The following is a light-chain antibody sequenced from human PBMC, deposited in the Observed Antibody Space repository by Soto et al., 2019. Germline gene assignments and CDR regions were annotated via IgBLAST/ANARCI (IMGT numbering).Light chain of an antibody. V-gene: IGLV2-23*02. CDR3: CSYAGSSTYHV. Sequence: QSALTQPASVAGSPGQSITISCTGTSSDVGTYNLVSWYQQHPGKAPKLMIYEVSERPSGVSNRFSGSKSGNTASLTISGLQAEDEADYYCCSYAGSSTYHVFGIGTKVTVL. CDR2: EVS. CDR1: SSDVGTYNL. J-gene: IGLJ1*01.